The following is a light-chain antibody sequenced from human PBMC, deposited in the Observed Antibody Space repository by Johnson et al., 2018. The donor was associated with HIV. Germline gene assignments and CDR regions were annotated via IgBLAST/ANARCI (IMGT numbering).Light chain of an antibody. V-gene: IGLV1-51*01. CDR1: SSNIGNNY. J-gene: IGLJ1*01. CDR3: GTWDNSLSAGA. CDR2: DNH. Sequence: QSILTQPPSVSAAPGQKVTIPCSGSSSNIGNNYASWYQQVPGTAPKLLIYDNHKRPSGIPDRFSGSKSGTSATLGITGLQTGDEADYYCGTWDNSLSAGAFGTGTKVTFL.